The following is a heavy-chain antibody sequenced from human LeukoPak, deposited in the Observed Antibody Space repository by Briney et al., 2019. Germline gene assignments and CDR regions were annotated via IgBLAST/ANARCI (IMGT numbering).Heavy chain of an antibody. D-gene: IGHD3-16*02. CDR2: IYYSGST. J-gene: IGHJ4*02. CDR1: GGSISSSSYY. CDR3: ARLLFEPDLGELSFRPTPNDY. V-gene: IGHV4-39*01. Sequence: PSETLSLTCTVSGGSISSSSYYWGWIRQPPGKGLEWIGGIYYSGSTYYNPSLKSRVTISVDTSKNQFSLKLSSVTAADTAVYYCARLLFEPDLGELSFRPTPNDYWGQGTLVTVSS.